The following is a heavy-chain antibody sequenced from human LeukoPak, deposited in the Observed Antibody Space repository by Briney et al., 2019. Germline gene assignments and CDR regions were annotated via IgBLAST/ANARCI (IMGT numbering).Heavy chain of an antibody. CDR3: ASSRGYCSSISCQHDY. D-gene: IGHD2-2*01. V-gene: IGHV1-18*01. CDR2: ISAYNGNT. CDR1: GYTFTSYG. J-gene: IGHJ4*02. Sequence: ASVKVSCKASGYTFTSYGISWVRQAPGQGLEWMGWISAYNGNTNYAQKLQGRVTMTTDTSTSTAYMELRSLRSDDTAVYYCASSRGYCSSISCQHDYWGQGTLVTVSS.